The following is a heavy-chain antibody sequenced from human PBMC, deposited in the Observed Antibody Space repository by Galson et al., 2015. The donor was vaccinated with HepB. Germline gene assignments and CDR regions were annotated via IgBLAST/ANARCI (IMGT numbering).Heavy chain of an antibody. V-gene: IGHV5-51*01. J-gene: IGHJ5*02. Sequence: QSGAEVKKPGESLKISCEASGYSFTNYWIGWVRQMPGKGLEWIGIIYPGDSDTRYSPSVRGRVTISADNSVSTAYLHWSSLKTSDTAMYYCARREAAAVSRFDPWGQGTLVIVSS. D-gene: IGHD6-13*01. CDR1: GYSFTNYW. CDR2: IYPGDSDT. CDR3: ARREAAAVSRFDP.